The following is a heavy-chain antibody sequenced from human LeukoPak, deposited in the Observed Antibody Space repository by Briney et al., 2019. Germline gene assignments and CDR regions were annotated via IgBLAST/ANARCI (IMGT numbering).Heavy chain of an antibody. CDR3: ARDLIKSRLYYYYYGMDV. J-gene: IGHJ6*02. V-gene: IGHV3-21*01. CDR1: GFTFSSYS. D-gene: IGHD3-10*01. CDR2: ISSSSSYI. Sequence: PGGSLRLSCAASGFTFSSYSMNWVRQAPGKGLEWVSSISSSSSYIYYADSVKGRFTISRDNAKNSLYLQMNSLRAEDTAVYYCARDLIKSRLYYYYYGMDVWGQGTTVTVSS.